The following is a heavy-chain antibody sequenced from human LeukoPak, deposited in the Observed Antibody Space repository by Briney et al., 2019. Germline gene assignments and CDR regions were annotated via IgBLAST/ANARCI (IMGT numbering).Heavy chain of an antibody. V-gene: IGHV3-7*01. CDR1: GFTFSNYW. CDR3: ATGGGWYFDY. CDR2: IGQDGSEN. D-gene: IGHD6-19*01. Sequence: GGSLRLSCAASGFTFSNYWMNWVRQAPGKGLEWVASIGQDGSENYYVDSVKGRFTISRDNAKNSLYLQMNSLRVEDTAVYYCATGGGWYFDYWGQGALVTASS. J-gene: IGHJ4*02.